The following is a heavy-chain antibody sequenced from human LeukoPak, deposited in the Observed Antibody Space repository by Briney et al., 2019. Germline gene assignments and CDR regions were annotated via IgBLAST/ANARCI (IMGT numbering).Heavy chain of an antibody. Sequence: GGSLRLSCTASGFTFSSYAMSWVRQAPGKGLEWVSSISGSGDNTDYADSVKGRFTISRDNSKNTLYVQMNSLRAEDTAVYYCATRQTTVDYYDCWGQGTLVTVSS. J-gene: IGHJ4*02. D-gene: IGHD4-23*01. V-gene: IGHV3-23*01. CDR2: ISGSGDNT. CDR3: ATRQTTVDYYDC. CDR1: GFTFSSYA.